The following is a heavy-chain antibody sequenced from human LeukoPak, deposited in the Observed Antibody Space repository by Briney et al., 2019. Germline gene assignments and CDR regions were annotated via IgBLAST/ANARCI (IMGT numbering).Heavy chain of an antibody. V-gene: IGHV4-34*01. CDR2: INHSGST. Sequence: PSETLSLTCAVYGGSFSGYYWSWIRQPPGKGLEWIGEINHSGSTNYNPTLKSRVTISVDTSKNQFSLKLSSVTAADTAVYYCARGRGSPSDYWGQGTLVTASS. CDR3: ARGRGSPSDY. D-gene: IGHD2-15*01. CDR1: GGSFSGYY. J-gene: IGHJ4*02.